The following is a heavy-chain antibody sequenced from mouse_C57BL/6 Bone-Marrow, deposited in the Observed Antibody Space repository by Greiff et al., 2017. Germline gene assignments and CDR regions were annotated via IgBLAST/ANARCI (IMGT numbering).Heavy chain of an antibody. CDR2: INPGSGGT. J-gene: IGHJ3*01. D-gene: IGHD1-1*01. CDR1: GYAFTNYL. Sequence: VKLQESGAELVRPGTSVKVSCKASGYAFTNYLIEWVKQRPGQGLEWIGVINPGSGGTNYNEKFKGKATLTADKSSSTAYMQLSSLTSEDSAVYFFARSFMTATEAWFAYWGQGTLVTVSA. V-gene: IGHV1-54*01. CDR3: ARSFMTATEAWFAY.